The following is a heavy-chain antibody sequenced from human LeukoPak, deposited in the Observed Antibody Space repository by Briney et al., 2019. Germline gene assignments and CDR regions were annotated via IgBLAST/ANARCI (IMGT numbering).Heavy chain of an antibody. CDR3: ATGRLGEYYEDSSGYFAY. V-gene: IGHV1-24*01. CDR2: FDPEDGET. CDR1: GYTLTELS. J-gene: IGHJ4*02. D-gene: IGHD3-22*01. Sequence: ASVKVFCKVSGYTLTELSMHWVRQAPGKGLEWLVRFDPEDGETIYAQRFQGRVTMTEDTSTNTAYMELSSLRSADSAVYYCATGRLGEYYEDSSGYFAYWGQGTLVTVSS.